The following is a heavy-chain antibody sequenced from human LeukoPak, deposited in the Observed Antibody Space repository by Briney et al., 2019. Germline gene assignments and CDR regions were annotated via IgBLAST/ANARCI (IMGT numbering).Heavy chain of an antibody. V-gene: IGHV3-23*01. Sequence: PGGSLRLSCAASGFTVSSNYMSWVRQAPGKGLEWVSAISGSGGSTYYVESVKGRFTISRDNSKNTLYLQMNSLRAEDTAVYYCAKDRGLGDGYNSGFDYWGQGTLVTVSS. CDR3: AKDRGLGDGYNSGFDY. J-gene: IGHJ4*02. D-gene: IGHD5-24*01. CDR2: ISGSGGST. CDR1: GFTVSSNY.